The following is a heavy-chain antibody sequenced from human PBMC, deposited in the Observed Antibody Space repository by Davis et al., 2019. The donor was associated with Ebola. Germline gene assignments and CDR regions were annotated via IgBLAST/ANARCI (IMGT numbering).Heavy chain of an antibody. CDR3: ARGYKYSRIGWFDP. J-gene: IGHJ5*02. CDR1: GGSFSGYY. V-gene: IGHV4-34*01. CDR2: INHSGST. D-gene: IGHD6-6*01. Sequence: PSETLSLTCAVYGGSFSGYYWSWIRQPPGKGLEWIGEINHSGSTNYNPSLKSRVTISVDTSKNQFSLKLSSVTAADTAVYYCARGYKYSRIGWFDPWGQGTLVTVSS.